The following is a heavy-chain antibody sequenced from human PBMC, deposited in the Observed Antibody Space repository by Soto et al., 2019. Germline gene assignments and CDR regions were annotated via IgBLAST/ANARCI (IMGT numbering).Heavy chain of an antibody. D-gene: IGHD2-2*01. V-gene: IGHV1-18*01. CDR1: GYTFTSYG. CDR3: ARVGCSSTSCYLYYYYYMDV. J-gene: IGHJ6*03. Sequence: ASVKVSCKASGYTFTSYGISWVRQAPGQGLEWMGWISAYNGNTNYAQKLQGRVTMTTDTSTSTAYMELRSLRSDDTAVYYCARVGCSSTSCYLYYYYYMDVWGKGTTVTVSS. CDR2: ISAYNGNT.